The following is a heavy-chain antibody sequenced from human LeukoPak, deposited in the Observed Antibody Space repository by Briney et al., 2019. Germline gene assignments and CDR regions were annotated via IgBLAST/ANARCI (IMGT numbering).Heavy chain of an antibody. Sequence: SQTLSLTCSVSGGSITSGRYYWTWIRQYPEKGLEWIGYSYYTGSTHYKPSLKSRAAISLDKSKNQFSLNLTSATAADTAVYYCARETYDLLPGYSLASWGQGTLVPVPS. D-gene: IGHD3-9*01. CDR1: GGSITSGRYY. CDR2: SYYTGST. J-gene: IGHJ4*02. V-gene: IGHV4-31*03. CDR3: ARETYDLLPGYSLAS.